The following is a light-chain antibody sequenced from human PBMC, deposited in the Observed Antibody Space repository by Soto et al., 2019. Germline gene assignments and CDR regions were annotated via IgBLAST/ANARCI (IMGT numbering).Light chain of an antibody. CDR3: MQALRTLT. CDR1: QSLLHSNGYNY. V-gene: IGKV2-28*01. CDR2: LGS. Sequence: DIVMTQSPLSLPVTPGEPASISCRSSQSLLHSNGYNYLDWYLQKPGQSPQLLIYLGSNRASGVPDRFSGSRSGTDFTLKISRVEAEDVGVYYCMQALRTLTFGGGTKVEIK. J-gene: IGKJ4*01.